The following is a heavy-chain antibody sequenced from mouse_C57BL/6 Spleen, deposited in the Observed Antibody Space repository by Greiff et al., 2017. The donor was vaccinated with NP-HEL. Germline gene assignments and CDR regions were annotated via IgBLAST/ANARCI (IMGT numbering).Heavy chain of an antibody. Sequence: EVKLMESGPGLVKPSQSLSLTCSVTGYSITSGYYWNWIRQFPGNKLEWMGYISYDGSNNYNPSLKNRISITRDTSKNQFFLKLNSVTTEDTATYYCARGGGSSFYAMDYWGQGTSVTVSS. CDR2: ISYDGSN. J-gene: IGHJ4*01. V-gene: IGHV3-6*01. D-gene: IGHD1-1*01. CDR3: ARGGGSSFYAMDY. CDR1: GYSITSGYY.